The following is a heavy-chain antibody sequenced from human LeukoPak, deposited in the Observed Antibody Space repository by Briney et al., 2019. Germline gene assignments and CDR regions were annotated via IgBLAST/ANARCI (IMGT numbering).Heavy chain of an antibody. Sequence: GGSLRLSCAASGFTFSSYGMHWVRQAPGKGLEWVAVISYDGSNKYYADSVKGRFTISRDNSKNTLYLQMNSLRAEDTAVYYCARGDRNYDFWSGYYGHWGQGTLVTVSS. CDR2: ISYDGSNK. V-gene: IGHV3-30*03. CDR1: GFTFSSYG. J-gene: IGHJ4*02. CDR3: ARGDRNYDFWSGYYGH. D-gene: IGHD3-3*01.